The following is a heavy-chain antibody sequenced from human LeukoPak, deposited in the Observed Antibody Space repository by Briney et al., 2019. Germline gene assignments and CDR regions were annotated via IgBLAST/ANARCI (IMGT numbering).Heavy chain of an antibody. CDR1: GGYISSYY. D-gene: IGHD6-19*01. J-gene: IGHJ4*02. Sequence: SETLSLTCTVSGGYISSYYWSWIRQPAGKGLEWIGRIYTSGSTNYNPSLKSRVTMSVDTSKNQFSLKLSSVTAADTAVYYCARAYSSGWYPPSLDYWGQGTLVTVSS. CDR3: ARAYSSGWYPPSLDY. CDR2: IYTSGST. V-gene: IGHV4-4*07.